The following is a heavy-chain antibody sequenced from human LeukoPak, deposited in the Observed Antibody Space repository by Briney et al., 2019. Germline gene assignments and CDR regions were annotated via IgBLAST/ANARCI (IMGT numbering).Heavy chain of an antibody. Sequence: GGSLRLTCAASGFTFRSHWMHWVRQAPGKGLVWVSRINNDGRSTSYADSVKGRLTISRDNAKNTLYLHMNSLKAEDTAVYYCARDSGYGFDHWGQGTPVTVPS. J-gene: IGHJ4*02. CDR3: ARDSGYGFDH. V-gene: IGHV3-74*01. CDR2: INNDGRST. CDR1: GFTFRSHW. D-gene: IGHD5-12*01.